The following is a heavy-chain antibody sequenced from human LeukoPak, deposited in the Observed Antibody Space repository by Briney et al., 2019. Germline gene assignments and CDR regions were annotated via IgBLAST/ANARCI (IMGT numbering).Heavy chain of an antibody. D-gene: IGHD3-22*01. V-gene: IGHV3-33*01. CDR1: GFTFSSYG. J-gene: IGHJ4*02. CDR2: IWYDGSNK. Sequence: GGSLRLSCAASGFTFSSYGMHWVRQAPGKGLEWVAVIWYDGSNKYYADSVKGRFTISRDNSKNTLYLQMNSLRAEDTAVYYCARDRAPYYDSSGSFDCWGQGTLVTVSS. CDR3: ARDRAPYYDSSGSFDC.